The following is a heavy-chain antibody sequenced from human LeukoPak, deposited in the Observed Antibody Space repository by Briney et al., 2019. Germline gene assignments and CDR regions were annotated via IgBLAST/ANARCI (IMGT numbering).Heavy chain of an antibody. D-gene: IGHD6-13*01. Sequence: GGSLRLSWARSGSTFSSNPLSWVRQPPGKGLEWVSAINPSGGNTYYAASVRARFTFSRDNSKNPWCLQMTPLRAEERAVYYCATTKQARQYFDDWGQGTLVTVSS. CDR1: GSTFSSNP. V-gene: IGHV3-23*01. CDR2: INPSGGNT. J-gene: IGHJ4*02. CDR3: ATTKQARQYFDD.